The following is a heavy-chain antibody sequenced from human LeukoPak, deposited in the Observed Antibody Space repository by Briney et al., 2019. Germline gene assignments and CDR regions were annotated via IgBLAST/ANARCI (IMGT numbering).Heavy chain of an antibody. CDR3: AKHGPSVTTSYWYFDL. CDR1: GFTFSSYA. D-gene: IGHD5/OR15-5a*01. CDR2: ISGSGGST. Sequence: GGSLRLSCAASGFTFSSYAMSWVRQAPGKGLEWVSAISGSGGSTYYADSVYGQFTITIDNSKNTLYLQMNSLRAEDTAVYYCAKHGPSVTTSYWYFDLWGRGTLVTVSS. V-gene: IGHV3-23*01. J-gene: IGHJ2*01.